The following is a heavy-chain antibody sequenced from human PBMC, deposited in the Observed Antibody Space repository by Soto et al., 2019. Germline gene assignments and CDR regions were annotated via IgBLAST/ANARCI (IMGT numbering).Heavy chain of an antibody. V-gene: IGHV3-23*01. CDR3: AKCMFSTGWYRDS. CDR2: ISGSGGST. CDR1: GFTFSSYA. J-gene: IGHJ4*02. Sequence: EVQLLESGGGLVQPGGSLRLSCAASGFTFSSYAMSWVRQAPGKGLEWVSAISGSGGSTYYADSVKGRFTISRDNSKNPLYLQMNSLRAEDTAVYYCAKCMFSTGWYRDSWGQGTLLTVSS. D-gene: IGHD6-19*01.